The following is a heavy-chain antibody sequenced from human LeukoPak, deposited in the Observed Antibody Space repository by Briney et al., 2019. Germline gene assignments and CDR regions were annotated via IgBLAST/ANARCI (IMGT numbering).Heavy chain of an antibody. CDR2: IYASGNS. CDR1: GDSISSDTYY. Sequence: PSQTLSLTCTVSGDSISSDTYYWSWIRQPAGKGLEWIGRIYASGNSNYNASLQSRVTISIDTSKNKFSLRLSSVIAADTAVYYCAGTRRYCSGGSCYNWFDPWGQGTLVTVSS. D-gene: IGHD2-15*01. V-gene: IGHV4-61*02. CDR3: AGTRRYCSGGSCYNWFDP. J-gene: IGHJ5*02.